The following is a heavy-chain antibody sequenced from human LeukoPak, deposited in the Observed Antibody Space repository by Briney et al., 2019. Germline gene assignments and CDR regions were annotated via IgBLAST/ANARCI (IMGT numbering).Heavy chain of an antibody. CDR1: GFTFSTYW. CDR3: ARGPLRGAFDI. D-gene: IGHD5-12*01. CDR2: IKQDISEK. J-gene: IGHJ3*02. Sequence: GGSLRLSCAASGFTFSTYWMTWVRQAPGKGLEWVANIKQDISEKYYVDSVKGRFTISRDNAKNSLYVQMNSLRAEDTAVYYCARGPLRGAFDIWGQGTMVTVSS. V-gene: IGHV3-7*01.